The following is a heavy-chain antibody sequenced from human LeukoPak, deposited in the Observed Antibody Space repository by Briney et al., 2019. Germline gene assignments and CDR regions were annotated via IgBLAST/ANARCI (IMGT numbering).Heavy chain of an antibody. CDR3: ARGRGDLDLYYFDY. CDR2: IYSAGST. V-gene: IGHV3-66*01. D-gene: IGHD3-10*01. J-gene: IGHJ4*02. Sequence: PGGSLRLSCAASGFTVSSNYMSWVRQAPGKGLEWVSIIYSAGSTYYADSVKGRFTISRDNSKNTLYLQMNSLRAEDTAVYYCARGRGDLDLYYFDYWGQGTLVTVSS. CDR1: GFTVSSNY.